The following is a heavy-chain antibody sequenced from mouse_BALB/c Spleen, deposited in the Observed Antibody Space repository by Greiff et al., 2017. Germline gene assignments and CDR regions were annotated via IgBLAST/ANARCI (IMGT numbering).Heavy chain of an antibody. CDR2: ISYSGNT. CDR3: ASYGNFAY. Sequence: EVQGVESGPGLVKPSQSLTLTCTVTGYSITSDYAWNWIRQFPGNKLEWMGYISYSGNTSSNPSLKSRISITRDTSKNQFCLQLNSVTTEDTATYYCASYGNFAYWGQGTLVTVSA. CDR1: GYSITSDYA. V-gene: IGHV3-2*02. D-gene: IGHD2-1*01. J-gene: IGHJ3*01.